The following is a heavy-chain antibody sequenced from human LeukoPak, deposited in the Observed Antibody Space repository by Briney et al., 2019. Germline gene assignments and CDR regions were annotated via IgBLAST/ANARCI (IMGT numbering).Heavy chain of an antibody. CDR3: AKVFVLMRGTPENWFDP. J-gene: IGHJ5*02. CDR1: GFTFSSYA. Sequence: PGGSLRLSCAASGFTFSSYAMSWVRQAPGKGLEWVSAISGSGGSTYYADSVKGRFTISRDNSENTLYLQMNSLRIEDTALYFCAKVFVLMRGTPENWFDPWGQGTLVTVSS. CDR2: ISGSGGST. V-gene: IGHV3-23*01. D-gene: IGHD1-14*01.